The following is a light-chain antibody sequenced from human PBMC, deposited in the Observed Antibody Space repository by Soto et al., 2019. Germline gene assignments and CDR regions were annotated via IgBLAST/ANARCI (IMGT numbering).Light chain of an antibody. V-gene: IGKV1-5*03. J-gene: IGKJ2*01. CDR3: QQYNRLYT. CDR1: QSISSW. Sequence: DIQMTQSPSTLSAPVGDRVTITCRASQSISSWLAWYQQKPGKAPKLLIYKASSLESGVPSRFSGSGSGTEFTLTISSLQPADSATYYCQQYNRLYTFGQGTKVDIK. CDR2: KAS.